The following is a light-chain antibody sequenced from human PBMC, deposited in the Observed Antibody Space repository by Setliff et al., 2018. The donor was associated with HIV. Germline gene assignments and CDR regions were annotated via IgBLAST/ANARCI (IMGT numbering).Light chain of an antibody. Sequence: QSVLTQPASVSGSPGQSITISCTGTSSDIGSWNFVSWYQQYPGKAPKVMIYEVSKRPSGVSNRFSGSKSGYTAFMTISGLQTEDEADYYCSSYATDRDLVKFGTGTTATVL. CDR3: SSYATDRDLVK. V-gene: IGLV2-14*03. CDR2: EVS. J-gene: IGLJ1*01. CDR1: SSDIGSWNF.